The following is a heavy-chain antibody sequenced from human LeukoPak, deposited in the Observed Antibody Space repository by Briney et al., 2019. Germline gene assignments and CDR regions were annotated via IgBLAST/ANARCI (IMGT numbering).Heavy chain of an antibody. CDR3: ARDPNGDYVGAFDF. Sequence: GGSLRLSCAGSGLTFTKYALIWVRQAPGKGLEWVSAIRGSGGSTLYADSVKGRFTVSGDNSRDTLYLQMNSLRAEDTAIYYCARDPNGDYVGAFDFWGRGTMVTVSS. CDR1: GLTFTKYA. J-gene: IGHJ3*01. D-gene: IGHD4-17*01. CDR2: IRGSGGST. V-gene: IGHV3-23*01.